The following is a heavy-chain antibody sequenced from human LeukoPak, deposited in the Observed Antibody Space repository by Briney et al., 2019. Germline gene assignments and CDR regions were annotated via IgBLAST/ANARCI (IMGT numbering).Heavy chain of an antibody. CDR1: GFTVSSNF. Sequence: PGGSLRLSCAASGFTVSSNFMTWVRQAPGRGLEWVSVMYSDASTCYADSVRGRFTISRDNSRNTLYLQMNSLRAEDTAVYYCARRLEYSGSKGVFDYWGQGTLVTVSS. D-gene: IGHD1-26*01. CDR3: ARRLEYSGSKGVFDY. V-gene: IGHV3-66*01. CDR2: MYSDAST. J-gene: IGHJ4*02.